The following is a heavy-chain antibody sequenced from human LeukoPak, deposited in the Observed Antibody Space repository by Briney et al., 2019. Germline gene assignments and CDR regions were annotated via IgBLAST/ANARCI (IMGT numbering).Heavy chain of an antibody. D-gene: IGHD3-16*01. CDR2: IIPILGIA. J-gene: IGHJ6*02. Sequence: SVKVSCKASGGTFSSYTISWVRQAPGQGLEWVGRIIPILGIANYAQKFQGRVTITADKSTSTAYMELSSLRSEDTAVYYCARGYLGYYYGMDVWGQGTTVTVSS. CDR1: GGTFSSYT. CDR3: ARGYLGYYYGMDV. V-gene: IGHV1-69*02.